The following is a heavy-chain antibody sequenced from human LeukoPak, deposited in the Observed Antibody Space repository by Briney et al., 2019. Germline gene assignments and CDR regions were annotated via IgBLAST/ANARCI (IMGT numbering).Heavy chain of an antibody. CDR3: ARHGGYDRSGYWFDP. D-gene: IGHD3-22*01. V-gene: IGHV4-39*01. CDR2: IYYSGST. CDR1: GGSITSSNYY. J-gene: IGHJ5*02. Sequence: SETLSLTCTASGGSITSSNYYWGWIRQPPGKGLEWIGSIYYSGSTYYNPSLKSRVTISVDTSKNQFSLKLSSVTAADTAVYYCARHGGYDRSGYWFDPWGQGTLVTVSS.